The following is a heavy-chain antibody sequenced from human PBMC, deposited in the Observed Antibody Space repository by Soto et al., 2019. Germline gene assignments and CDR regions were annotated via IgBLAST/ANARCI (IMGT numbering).Heavy chain of an antibody. CDR1: GGTFSSYT. Sequence: QVQLVQSGAEVKKPGSSVKVSCKASGGTFSSYTISWVRQAPGQGLEWMGRIIPSLGIANYAQKFQGRVMITADKSTSTAYMELSSLRSEDTAVYYCARGVRTYYYGSGSYEFDYWGQGTLVTVSS. V-gene: IGHV1-69*02. J-gene: IGHJ4*02. CDR3: ARGVRTYYYGSGSYEFDY. CDR2: IIPSLGIA. D-gene: IGHD3-10*01.